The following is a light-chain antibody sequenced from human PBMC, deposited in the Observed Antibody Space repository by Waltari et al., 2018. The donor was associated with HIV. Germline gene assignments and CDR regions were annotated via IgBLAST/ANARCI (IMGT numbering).Light chain of an antibody. CDR3: LQYYETSYS. V-gene: IGKV4-1*01. J-gene: IGKJ2*03. CDR2: WAT. CDR1: PSILYSPNSKNY. Sequence: DIVMTQSPDSLAVSLGERATINCKSSPSILYSPNSKNYLAWYQPKSGQPPKLLLYWATTRDSGVPDRFNGSGSGADFTLTISSLQAEDVAVYYCLQYYETSYSFGQGTKLEIK.